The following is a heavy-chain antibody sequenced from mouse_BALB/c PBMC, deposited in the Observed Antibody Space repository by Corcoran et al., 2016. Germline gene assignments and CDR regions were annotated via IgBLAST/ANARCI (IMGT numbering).Heavy chain of an antibody. CDR3: ASYGKYFDY. CDR1: GFNIKDYY. Sequence: VQLQQSGAELVRPGALVKLSCKASGFNIKDYYMHWVKQRPEQGLEWVGWIDPENGNTIYDPKFQGKASILADTSSNTAYLQLSSLTSEDTAVYYCASYGKYFDYWGQGTTLTVSS. V-gene: IGHV14-1*02. D-gene: IGHD2-1*01. CDR2: IDPENGNT. J-gene: IGHJ2*01.